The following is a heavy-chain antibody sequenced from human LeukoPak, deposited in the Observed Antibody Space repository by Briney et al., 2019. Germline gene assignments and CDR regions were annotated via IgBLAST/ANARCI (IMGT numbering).Heavy chain of an antibody. CDR1: GFTFSSYS. V-gene: IGHV3-48*02. D-gene: IGHD6-19*01. CDR3: ARDAHGGGWYYFDY. J-gene: IGHJ4*02. CDR2: ISSSSSTI. Sequence: GGSLRLSCAASGFTFSSYSMNWVRQAPGKGLEWVSYISSSSSTIYYADSVKGRFTISRDNAKNSLYLQMNSLRDEDTAVYYCARDAHGGGWYYFDYWGQGTLVTVSS.